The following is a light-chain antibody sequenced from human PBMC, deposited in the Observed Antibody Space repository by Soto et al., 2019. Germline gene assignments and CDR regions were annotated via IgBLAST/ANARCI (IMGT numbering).Light chain of an antibody. CDR3: QQSYSTPRIT. V-gene: IGKV1-39*01. J-gene: IGKJ5*01. CDR1: QSISSY. Sequence: DLQMTQSPSSLSASVGDRVTITCRASQSISSYLNWYQQKPGKAPKVLIYAASSLQSGVPSRFSGSGSGTDFTLTISSLQPEDFATYYCQQSYSTPRITFGQGTRLEIK. CDR2: AAS.